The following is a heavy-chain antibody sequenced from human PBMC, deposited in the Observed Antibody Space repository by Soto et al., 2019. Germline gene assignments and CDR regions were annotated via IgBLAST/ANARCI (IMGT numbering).Heavy chain of an antibody. CDR2: ISWNSGSI. V-gene: IGHV3-9*01. CDR3: AKGRGTIFGLGLIDC. J-gene: IGHJ4*02. CDR1: GFTFDDYA. Sequence: VQLVESGGGLVQPGRSLRLSCAASGFTFDDYAMHWVRQAPGKGLEWVSGISWNSGSIGYADSVKGRFTISRDNTKNSLYLQMNSLSSEDTAFYYCAKGRGTIFGLGLIDCWGQGTLVTVSS. D-gene: IGHD3-3*01.